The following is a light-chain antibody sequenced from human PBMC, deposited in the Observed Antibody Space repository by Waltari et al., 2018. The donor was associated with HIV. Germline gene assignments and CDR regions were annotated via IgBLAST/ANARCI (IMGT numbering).Light chain of an antibody. V-gene: IGLV1-47*01. CDR2: KNN. J-gene: IGLJ3*02. CDR3: GAWDDSLSAWV. CDR1: RYNIEFNH. Sequence: QSVLTQPPSASGTPGQRIIISCSGGRYNIEFNHVNWFQHLPGTAPTLLIQKNNQRTSGVPDRFSASKSGTSASLAIRGLRSEDEADYYCGAWDDSLSAWVFGGGTKLSVL.